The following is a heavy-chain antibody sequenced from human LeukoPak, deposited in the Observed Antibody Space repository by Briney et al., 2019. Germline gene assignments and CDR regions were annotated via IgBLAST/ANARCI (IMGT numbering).Heavy chain of an antibody. CDR1: GFTVSSNY. D-gene: IGHD2-2*02. Sequence: GGTLRLSCAASGFTVSSNYMSWVRQAPGKGLEWVSAISGSGGSTYYADSVKGRFTISRDNSKNTLYLQMNSLRAEDTAVYYCAKSQQSSHYTFDYWGQGTLVTVSS. CDR3: AKSQQSSHYTFDY. V-gene: IGHV3-23*01. J-gene: IGHJ4*02. CDR2: ISGSGGST.